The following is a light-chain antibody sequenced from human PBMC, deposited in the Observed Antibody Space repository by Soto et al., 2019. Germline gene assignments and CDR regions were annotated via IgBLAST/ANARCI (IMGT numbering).Light chain of an antibody. V-gene: IGKV1-39*01. CDR1: QSISRN. CDR3: QQSHSSPLS. J-gene: IGKJ4*01. Sequence: IQMTQSPSSLSASVGERVTITCRASQSISRNLNWYQQKPGKAPELLIYTASNLQSGVPSRFSGSGSRTDFALTISSLQPEDSAVYYCQQSHSSPLSFGGGTKVEFK. CDR2: TAS.